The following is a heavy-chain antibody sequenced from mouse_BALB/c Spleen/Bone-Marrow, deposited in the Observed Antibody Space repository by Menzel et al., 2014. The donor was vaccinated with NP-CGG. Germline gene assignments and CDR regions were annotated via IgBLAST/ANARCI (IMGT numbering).Heavy chain of an antibody. V-gene: IGHV1-12*01. CDR2: IYPGNGDT. CDR3: ARVRGGGMDY. J-gene: IGHJ4*01. Sequence: LQQSGAELVKPGASVKMSCKASGYTFTSYNMHWVKQTPGQGLEWIGAIYPGNGDTSYNQKFKGKATLTADKSSSTASMQLSSLTSEDSAVYYCARVRGGGMDYWGQGTSVTVSS. CDR1: GYTFTSYN. D-gene: IGHD1-1*01.